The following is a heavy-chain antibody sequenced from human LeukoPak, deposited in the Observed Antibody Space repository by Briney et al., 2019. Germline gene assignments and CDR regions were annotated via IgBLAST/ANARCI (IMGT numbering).Heavy chain of an antibody. CDR2: IYNSGST. J-gene: IGHJ4*02. CDR3: AKYGYSSGWYFDY. D-gene: IGHD6-19*01. CDR1: GGSFSGYY. Sequence: SETLSLTCAVYGGSFSGYYLSWIRRPPGKGLEWIGYIYNSGSTNYNPSLKSRVTISVNTSKNQFSLKLNSVTAADTAVCYCAKYGYSSGWYFDYWGQGTLVTLSS. V-gene: IGHV4-59*01.